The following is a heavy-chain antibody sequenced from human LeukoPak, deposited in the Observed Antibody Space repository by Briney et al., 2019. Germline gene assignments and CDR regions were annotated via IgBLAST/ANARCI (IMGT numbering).Heavy chain of an antibody. J-gene: IGHJ4*02. Sequence: SETLSLTCTVSGGSIRSSYYYWGWIRQPPGKGLEWIGSIYDSGSTYYNPSLKSRVTISVDTSKNQFSLRLSSVTAADTAVYYCARGSSSSLYYFDYWGQGTLVTVSS. D-gene: IGHD2-2*01. CDR2: IYDSGST. CDR3: ARGSSSSLYYFDY. V-gene: IGHV4-39*07. CDR1: GGSIRSSYYY.